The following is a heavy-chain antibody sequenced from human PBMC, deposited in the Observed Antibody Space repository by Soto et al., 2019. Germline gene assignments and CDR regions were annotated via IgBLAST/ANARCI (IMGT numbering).Heavy chain of an antibody. J-gene: IGHJ6*02. V-gene: IGHV5-51*01. CDR2: IYPGDSDT. CDR1: GYSFTSYW. D-gene: IGHD6-13*01. CDR3: ARQLAAGTGDYYYYYGMDV. Sequence: PGESLKISCKGSGYSFTSYWIGWVRQMPGKGLEWMGIIYPGDSDTRYSPSFQGQVTISADKSISTAYLQWSSLKASDTAMYYCARQLAAGTGDYYYYYGMDVWGQGNTVTVSS.